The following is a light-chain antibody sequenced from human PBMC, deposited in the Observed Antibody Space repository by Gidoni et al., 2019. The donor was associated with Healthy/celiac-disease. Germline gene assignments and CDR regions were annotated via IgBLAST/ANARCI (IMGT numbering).Light chain of an antibody. V-gene: IGKV3-15*01. J-gene: IGKJ1*01. CDR3: QKYNNWPRT. CDR2: GAS. Sequence: EIVMTQSPATLSVSPGERANLSCRDSQSVSSNLAWYQQKPGQAPRLIIYGASTRATGIPARFSVSGSGTEFTITISSRQSEDFAVYYCQKYNNWPRTFGQGTKVEIK. CDR1: QSVSSN.